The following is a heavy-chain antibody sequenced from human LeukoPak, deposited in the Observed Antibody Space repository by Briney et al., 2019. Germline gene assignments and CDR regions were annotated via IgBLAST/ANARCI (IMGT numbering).Heavy chain of an antibody. V-gene: IGHV3-48*02. CDR3: ARDPEDIVVVVAATPVWFDP. D-gene: IGHD2-15*01. Sequence: PGGSLRLSCAASGFTFSSYAMSWVRQAPGKGLEWVSYISSSSSTIYYADSVKGRFTISRDNAKNSLYLQMNSLRDEDTAVYYCARDPEDIVVVVAATPVWFDPWGQGTLVTVSS. J-gene: IGHJ5*02. CDR2: ISSSSSTI. CDR1: GFTFSSYA.